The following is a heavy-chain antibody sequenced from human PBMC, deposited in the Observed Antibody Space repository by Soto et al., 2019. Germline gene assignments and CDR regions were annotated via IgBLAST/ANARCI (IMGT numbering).Heavy chain of an antibody. CDR2: IWYDGSEK. CDR1: GFTFSTYG. CDR3: ARWMTVLDS. Sequence: PGGSLRLSCAVSGFTFSTYGIHWVRQAPGKGLEWVAVIWYDGSEKYYADSVKGRFTISRDNSKNTVYLQMNSLRAEDTAIYYCARWMTVLDSWGQGTLVTVSS. V-gene: IGHV3-33*01. D-gene: IGHD5-12*01. J-gene: IGHJ4*02.